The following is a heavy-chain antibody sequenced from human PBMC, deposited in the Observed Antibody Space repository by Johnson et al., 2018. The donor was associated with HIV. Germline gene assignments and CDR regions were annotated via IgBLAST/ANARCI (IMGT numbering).Heavy chain of an antibody. J-gene: IGHJ3*02. D-gene: IGHD3-16*01. CDR2: ISWNSDNF. Sequence: VQLVESGGGLVQPGRSLRLSCAPSGFTFDDYAMHWVRHAPGKGLEWVSGISWNSDNFAYADSVRGRFTIARDNAKNSLYLQMDSLRAEDTAVYYCARVGRLPSTFDIWGQGTMVTVSS. CDR1: GFTFDDYA. CDR3: ARVGRLPSTFDI. V-gene: IGHV3-9*01.